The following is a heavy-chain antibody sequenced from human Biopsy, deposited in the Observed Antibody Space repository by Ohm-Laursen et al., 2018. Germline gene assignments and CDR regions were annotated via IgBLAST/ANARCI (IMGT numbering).Heavy chain of an antibody. CDR2: IYYSGST. J-gene: IGHJ6*02. D-gene: IGHD2/OR15-2a*01. CDR3: ARATNSTGWPYYYFYGMDV. V-gene: IGHV4-59*07. Sequence: SDTLSFTWTVFGGSISSDYWSWIRQTPGQGLVWIGYIYYSGSTNYNPSLKSRVTISVDTSKNQFPLRLNSVTAADTAVYYCARATNSTGWPYYYFYGMDVWGQGTTVTVSS. CDR1: GGSISSDY.